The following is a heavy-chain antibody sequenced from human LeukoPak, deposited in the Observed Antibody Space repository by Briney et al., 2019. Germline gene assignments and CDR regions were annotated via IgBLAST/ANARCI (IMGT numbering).Heavy chain of an antibody. J-gene: IGHJ1*01. Sequence: ASVKVSCKASGYTFTGYYMHWVRQAPGHGLEWMGRINPNSGGTNYERKFQGRVTMPRDTSISTAYMELSRLRSDDTAVYYCARAGKVGAYLPFQHWGQGTLVTVSS. CDR2: INPNSGGT. V-gene: IGHV1-2*06. CDR1: GYTFTGYY. D-gene: IGHD1-26*01. CDR3: ARAGKVGAYLPFQH.